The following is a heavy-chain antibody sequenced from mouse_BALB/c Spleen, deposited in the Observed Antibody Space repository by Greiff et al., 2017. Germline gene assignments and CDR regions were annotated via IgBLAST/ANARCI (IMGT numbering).Heavy chain of an antibody. J-gene: IGHJ4*01. Sequence: QVQLKQSAAELARPGASVKMSCKASGYTFTSYTMHWVKQRPGQGLEWIGYINPSSGYTEYNQKFKDKTTLTADKSSSTAYMQLSSLTSEDSAVYYCASYYGSSYVSYAMDYWGQGTSVTVSS. V-gene: IGHV1-4*02. D-gene: IGHD1-1*01. CDR3: ASYYGSSYVSYAMDY. CDR1: GYTFTSYT. CDR2: INPSSGYT.